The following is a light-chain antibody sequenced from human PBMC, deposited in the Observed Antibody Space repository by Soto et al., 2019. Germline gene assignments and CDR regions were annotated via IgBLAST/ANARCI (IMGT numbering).Light chain of an antibody. J-gene: IGKJ2*01. CDR1: QSISTW. CDR2: KAI. Sequence: DIQMTQSPSTLSASVGDRVTITCRASQSISTWLAWYQQKPGKAPKLLIYKAINLQSGVPSRFSGSGSGTDFTLTIASLQPEDFSTYYCQQSDSTPYTFGQGTKVEI. CDR3: QQSDSTPYT. V-gene: IGKV1-5*03.